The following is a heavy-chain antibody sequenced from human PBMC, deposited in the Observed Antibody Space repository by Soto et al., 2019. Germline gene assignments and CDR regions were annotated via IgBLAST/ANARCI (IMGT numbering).Heavy chain of an antibody. CDR1: GGTFSSYA. V-gene: IGHV1-69*01. J-gene: IGHJ4*02. CDR2: IIPNFGAA. D-gene: IGHD1-26*01. Sequence: QVQLVQSGAEVKKPGSSVKVSCKVSGGTFSSYAISWVRQAPGQGLEWMGGIIPNFGAANYAQKFQGRTTITADESTPTAYMELSSLTSDDTAVYYCAREGGGSYSPPKDWGQGTLVTVSS. CDR3: AREGGGSYSPPKD.